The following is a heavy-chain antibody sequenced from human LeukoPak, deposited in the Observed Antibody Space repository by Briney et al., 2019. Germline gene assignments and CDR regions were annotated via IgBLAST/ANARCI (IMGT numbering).Heavy chain of an antibody. D-gene: IGHD1-26*01. V-gene: IGHV1-2*02. J-gene: IGHJ4*02. CDR1: GYTFTGYY. Sequence: ASVKVSXKASGYTFTGYYMHWMRQAPGQGLEWMGWINPNSGGTNYAQKFQGRVTMTRDTSISTAYMELSRLRSDDTAVYYCARVLPVGASEGWGQGTLVTVSS. CDR3: ARVLPVGASEG. CDR2: INPNSGGT.